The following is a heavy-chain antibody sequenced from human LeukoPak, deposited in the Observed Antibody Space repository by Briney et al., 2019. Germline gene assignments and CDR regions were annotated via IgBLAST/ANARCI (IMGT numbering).Heavy chain of an antibody. CDR2: INHSGST. J-gene: IGHJ5*02. Sequence: ASETLSLTCAVYGGSFSGYYWSWIRQPPGKGLEWIGEINHSGSTNYNPSLKSRVTISVDTSKNQFSLKLSSVTAADTAVYYCARGRPAFTIFGVVPSRLNWFDPWGQGTLVTVSS. V-gene: IGHV4-34*01. CDR1: GGSFSGYY. D-gene: IGHD3-3*01. CDR3: ARGRPAFTIFGVVPSRLNWFDP.